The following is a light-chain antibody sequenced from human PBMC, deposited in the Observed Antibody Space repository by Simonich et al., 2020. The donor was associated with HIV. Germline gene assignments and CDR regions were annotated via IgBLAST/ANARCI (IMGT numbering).Light chain of an antibody. CDR3: QQSFSTPWT. Sequence: DIQMTQSPSSLSASVGDRVTVSCLASQSIRSYLNWYQQKPGKAPKLLIYAASSLPRGVPSRVSGSASGTDFTLTISSLQPEDFATYYCQQSFSTPWTFGQVTTVDIK. J-gene: IGKJ1*01. CDR1: QSIRSY. V-gene: IGKV1-39*01. CDR2: AAS.